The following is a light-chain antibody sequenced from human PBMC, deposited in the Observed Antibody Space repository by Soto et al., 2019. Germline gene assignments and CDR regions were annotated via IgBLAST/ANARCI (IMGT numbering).Light chain of an antibody. J-gene: IGLJ3*02. CDR3: SSYTTSITRL. CDR1: SSDVGAYHY. V-gene: IGLV2-14*01. Sequence: QSALTQPASVSGSPGQSITISCTGSSSDVGAYHYVSWYQQYPGKAPKLIIYEVNNRPSGVSHRFSGSKSGNTASLTISGVQAEDEADYYCSSYTTSITRLFGGGTKLTVL. CDR2: EVN.